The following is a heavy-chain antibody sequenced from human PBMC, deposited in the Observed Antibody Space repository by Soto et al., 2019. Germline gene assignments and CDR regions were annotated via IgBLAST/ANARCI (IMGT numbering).Heavy chain of an antibody. Sequence: SETLSLTCTVSGGSISSSSYYWGWIRQPPGKGLEWIGSIYYSGSTYYNPSLKSRVTISVDTSKNQFSLKLSSVTAADTAVYYCARRIQLWTTFDYWGQGTPVTVS. CDR2: IYYSGST. V-gene: IGHV4-39*01. CDR1: GGSISSSSYY. CDR3: ARRIQLWTTFDY. D-gene: IGHD5-18*01. J-gene: IGHJ4*02.